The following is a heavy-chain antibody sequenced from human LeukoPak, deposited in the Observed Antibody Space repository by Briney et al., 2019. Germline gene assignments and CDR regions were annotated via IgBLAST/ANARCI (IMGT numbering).Heavy chain of an antibody. Sequence: GGSLKLSCAASGFTFSSDEMNWVRQAPGKGLEWVSYISSSGSTIYYADSVKGRFTISRDNAKNSLYLQMNSLRAEDTAVYYCAKDLEQLAGIAAAGPYDYWGQGTLVTVSS. CDR3: AKDLEQLAGIAAAGPYDY. CDR2: ISSSGSTI. CDR1: GFTFSSDE. J-gene: IGHJ4*02. D-gene: IGHD6-13*01. V-gene: IGHV3-48*03.